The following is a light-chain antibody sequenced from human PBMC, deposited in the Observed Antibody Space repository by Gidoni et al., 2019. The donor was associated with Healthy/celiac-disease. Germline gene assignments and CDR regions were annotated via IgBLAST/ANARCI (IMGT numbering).Light chain of an antibody. CDR1: SSNIGSTY. CDR2: RNN. V-gene: IGLV1-47*01. J-gene: IGLJ1*01. CDR3: AAWDDSLSGFYV. Sequence: QSVLTQPPSASGTPGQRVTISCSGSSSNIGSTYVYWYQPLPGTAPKLLIYRNNQRPSGVPDRFSGSKSGTSAALAISGLRSEDEADYYWAAWDDSLSGFYVFGTGTKVTVL.